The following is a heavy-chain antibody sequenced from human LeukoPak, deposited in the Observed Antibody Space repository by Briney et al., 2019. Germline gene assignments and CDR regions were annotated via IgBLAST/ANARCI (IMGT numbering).Heavy chain of an antibody. V-gene: IGHV1-46*01. D-gene: IGHD5-18*01. Sequence: ASVKVSFKASGYTFTSYYMHWVRQAPGQGLEWMGIINPSGGSTSYAQKFQGRVTMTRDTSTSTVYMELSSLRSEDTAVYYCARDGRAYRYGYPFDAFDIWGQGTMVTVSS. CDR2: INPSGGST. CDR1: GYTFTSYY. CDR3: ARDGRAYRYGYPFDAFDI. J-gene: IGHJ3*02.